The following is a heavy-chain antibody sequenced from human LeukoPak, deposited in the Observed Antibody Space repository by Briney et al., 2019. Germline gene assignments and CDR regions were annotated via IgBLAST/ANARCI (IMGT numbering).Heavy chain of an antibody. J-gene: IGHJ5*02. CDR3: ARYMVRGVNWFDP. V-gene: IGHV4-30-4*01. CDR2: IYYSGST. CDR1: GGSISSGDYY. Sequence: SETLSLTCTVSGGSISSGDYYWSWIRQPPGKGLEWIGYIYYSGSTYYNPSLKSRVTISVDTSKNQFSLKLSSVTAADTAVYYCARYMVRGVNWFDPWGQGTLVTVSS. D-gene: IGHD3-10*01.